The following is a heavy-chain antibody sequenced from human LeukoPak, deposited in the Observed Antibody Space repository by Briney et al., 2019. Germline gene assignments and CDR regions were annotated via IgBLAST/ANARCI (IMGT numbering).Heavy chain of an antibody. Sequence: GGSLRLSCAASGFTFSSYGMTWVRQAPGKGLEWVSGINEEGSDTKYADSVRGQFTISRDNAKNTLSLQMNSLRADDTAVYYCAREGPDYWGQGTLVTVSS. V-gene: IGHV3-74*01. J-gene: IGHJ4*02. CDR1: GFTFSSYG. CDR2: INEEGSDT. CDR3: AREGPDY.